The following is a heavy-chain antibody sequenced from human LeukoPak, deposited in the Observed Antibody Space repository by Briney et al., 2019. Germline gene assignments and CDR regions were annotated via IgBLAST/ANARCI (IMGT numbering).Heavy chain of an antibody. CDR1: GYSFTSNY. Sequence: ASVTVSCKASGYSFTSNYIHWVRQAPGQGLEWMGMIYPRDGSTSYAQKFQGRVTVTRDTSTSTVHMELSGLRSEDTAVYYCARDQEAFDYWGQGTLVTVSS. CDR3: ARDQEAFDY. J-gene: IGHJ4*02. V-gene: IGHV1-46*01. CDR2: IYPRDGST.